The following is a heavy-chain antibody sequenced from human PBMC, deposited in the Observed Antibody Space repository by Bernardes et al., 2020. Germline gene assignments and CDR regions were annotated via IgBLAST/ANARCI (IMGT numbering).Heavy chain of an antibody. Sequence: SETLSLTCTVSGGSISSYYWSWIRQPPGKGLEWIGYIYYSGSTNYNPSLKSRVTISVDTSKNQFSLKLSSVTAADTAVYYCARVGRYYYDSSGYPQYWYFDLWGRGTLVTVSS. D-gene: IGHD3-22*01. CDR1: GGSISSYY. CDR2: IYYSGST. CDR3: ARVGRYYYDSSGYPQYWYFDL. J-gene: IGHJ2*01. V-gene: IGHV4-59*01.